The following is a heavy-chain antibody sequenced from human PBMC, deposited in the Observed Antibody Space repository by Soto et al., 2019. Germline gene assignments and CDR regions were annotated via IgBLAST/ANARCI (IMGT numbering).Heavy chain of an antibody. CDR3: ARRRDTITQHLTPFED. V-gene: IGHV1-69*01. CDR1: GGTFNNFA. D-gene: IGHD5-18*01. J-gene: IGHJ4*02. CDR2: IIPLFGTP. Sequence: QVQLVQSGAEVKNPGSSVKISCKASGGTFNNFAFSWVRQAPGHGLEWMGGIIPLFGTPKYAQRSQGRFTIPADDSTGTIYLELSGLRSDETAIYYCARRRDTITQHLTPFEDWGQGALVTVSS.